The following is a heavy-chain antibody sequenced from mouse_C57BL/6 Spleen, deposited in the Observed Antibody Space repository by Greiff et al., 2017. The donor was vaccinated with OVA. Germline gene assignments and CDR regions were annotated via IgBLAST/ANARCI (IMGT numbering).Heavy chain of an antibody. D-gene: IGHD2-4*01. Sequence: DVQLQESVAELVRPGASVKLSCTASGFNIKNTYMHWVKQRPEQGLEWIGRIDPANGNTKYATKFQGKATITADTSSNTAYLQLSSLTSEDTAIYYCAFYYDYECYFDYWGQGTTLTVSS. V-gene: IGHV14-3*01. CDR3: AFYYDYECYFDY. J-gene: IGHJ2*01. CDR2: IDPANGNT. CDR1: GFNIKNTY.